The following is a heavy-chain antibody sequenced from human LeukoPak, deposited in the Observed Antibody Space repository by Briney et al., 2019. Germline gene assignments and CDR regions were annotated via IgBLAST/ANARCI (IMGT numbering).Heavy chain of an antibody. CDR2: MSWNGGSI. J-gene: IGHJ4*02. D-gene: IGHD2-2*01. CDR1: GSTFDDYA. Sequence: GGSLRLSCAASGSTFDDYAMHWVRQAPGKGLEWVSGMSWNGGSIGYADSVKGRFTISRDNAKNSLYLQMNSLRAEDMALYYCAKDRHSSTSGYFDYWGQGTLVTVSS. V-gene: IGHV3-9*03. CDR3: AKDRHSSTSGYFDY.